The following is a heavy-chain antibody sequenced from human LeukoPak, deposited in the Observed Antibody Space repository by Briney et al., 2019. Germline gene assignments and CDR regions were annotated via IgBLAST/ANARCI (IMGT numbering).Heavy chain of an antibody. CDR2: IGSSSENI. Sequence: GGSLRLSCAASGFTFNIYSMTWVRQAPGKGLEWVSSIGSSSENIYYADSVRGRFTISRDNAKNSLFLQMSSLRAEDTAVYYCARWTTLTTKALDYWGQGTLVTVS. J-gene: IGHJ4*02. CDR1: GFTFNIYS. V-gene: IGHV3-21*01. CDR3: ARWTTLTTKALDY. D-gene: IGHD4-17*01.